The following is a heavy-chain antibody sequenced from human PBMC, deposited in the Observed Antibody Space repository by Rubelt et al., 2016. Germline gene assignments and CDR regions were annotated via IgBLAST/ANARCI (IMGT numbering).Heavy chain of an antibody. CDR3: ARYGSSSVRGYFDS. CDR1: GGSISSSSSY. D-gene: IGHD6-6*01. CDR2: ISHSGST. V-gene: IGHV4-39*07. J-gene: IGHJ4*02. Sequence: QLQLQESGPGLVKPSETLSLTCTVSGGSISSSSSYWGWIRQPPGKGLEWIGSISHSGSTYYNPSLKSRVTVSVDTSKNQFSLRLSSVTAVDTAVYYCARYGSSSVRGYFDSWGQGTLVTVSS.